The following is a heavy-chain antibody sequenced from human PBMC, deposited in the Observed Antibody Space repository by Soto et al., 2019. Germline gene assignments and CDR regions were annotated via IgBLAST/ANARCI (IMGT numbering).Heavy chain of an antibody. CDR1: GGTFSSYT. CDR2: IIPILGIA. CDR3: ARYRGVNVWFGAHFDY. D-gene: IGHD3-10*01. Sequence: QVQLVQSGAEVKKPGSSVKVSCKASGGTFSSYTISWVRQAPGQGLEWMGRIIPILGIANYAQKLQGRVTITADKSTSTAYMELRSLRSEDTAVYYCARYRGVNVWFGAHFDYWGQGTLVTVSS. J-gene: IGHJ4*02. V-gene: IGHV1-69*02.